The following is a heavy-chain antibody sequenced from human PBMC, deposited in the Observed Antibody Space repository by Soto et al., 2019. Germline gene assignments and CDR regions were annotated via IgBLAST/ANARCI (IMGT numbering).Heavy chain of an antibody. J-gene: IGHJ6*02. CDR2: IIPILGIA. Sequence: QVQLVQSGAEVKKPGSSVKVSCKASGGTFSSYTISWVRQAPGQGLEWMGRIIPILGIANYAQKFQGRVTITADKSTSTAYMELSSLRYEDTAVYYCASDPPGPPYYYGMDVWGQGTTVTVSS. CDR3: ASDPPGPPYYYGMDV. V-gene: IGHV1-69*02. CDR1: GGTFSSYT.